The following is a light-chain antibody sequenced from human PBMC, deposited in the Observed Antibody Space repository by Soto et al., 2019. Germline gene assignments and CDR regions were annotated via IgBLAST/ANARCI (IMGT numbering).Light chain of an antibody. CDR1: QSVSSNY. J-gene: IGKJ1*01. Sequence: EIVLTQSPGTLSLSPGDTATLSCRASQSVSSNYLAWYQQKPGQAPRLLIYGASSRVTGIPDRFSGSGSGTDFTLTISRLEPEDFALYYCQQYGSSPPWTFGQGTKVDIK. V-gene: IGKV3-20*01. CDR2: GAS. CDR3: QQYGSSPPWT.